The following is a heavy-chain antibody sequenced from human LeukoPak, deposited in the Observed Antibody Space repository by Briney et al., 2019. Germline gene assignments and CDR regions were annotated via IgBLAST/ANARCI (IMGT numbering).Heavy chain of an antibody. CDR1: GGSISSANYY. CDR3: ARDTGQYAPGTPGFTRFDP. V-gene: IGHV4-39*07. CDR2: VYNSGST. D-gene: IGHD3-10*01. Sequence: SETLSLTCTVSGGSISSANYYWGWIRQPPGKGLEWIGSVYNSGSTYYNPSLKSRVIVSLAMSQNQFSLRLTSVTAADTAVYYCARDTGQYAPGTPGFTRFDPWGQGALVTVSS. J-gene: IGHJ5*02.